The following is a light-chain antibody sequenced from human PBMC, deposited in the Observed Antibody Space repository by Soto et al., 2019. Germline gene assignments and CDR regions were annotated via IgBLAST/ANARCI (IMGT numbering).Light chain of an antibody. CDR2: GAT. CDR1: QSVSNN. Sequence: EVVMTQSPATLSVSPGERATLSCRASQSVSNNLAWYQQKPGQAPRLLIFGATTRASGIPVRFSGSGSGTEFTLTISRLEPEDFAVYYCQQYGSSHSITFGQGTRLEIK. V-gene: IGKV3-15*01. CDR3: QQYGSSHSIT. J-gene: IGKJ5*01.